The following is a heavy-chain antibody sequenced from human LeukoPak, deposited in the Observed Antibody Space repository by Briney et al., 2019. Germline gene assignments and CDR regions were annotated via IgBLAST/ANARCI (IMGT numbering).Heavy chain of an antibody. D-gene: IGHD3-10*01. V-gene: IGHV3-23*01. CDR3: ARVRAQGGYYYYMDV. Sequence: PGGTLRLSCAASGFTFSSYGMSWVRQAPGKGLEWVSGISGSGGSTYYADSVKGRFTISRDNAKNSLYLQMNSLRAEDTAVYYCARVRAQGGYYYYMDVWGKGTTVTVSS. CDR1: GFTFSSYG. CDR2: ISGSGGST. J-gene: IGHJ6*03.